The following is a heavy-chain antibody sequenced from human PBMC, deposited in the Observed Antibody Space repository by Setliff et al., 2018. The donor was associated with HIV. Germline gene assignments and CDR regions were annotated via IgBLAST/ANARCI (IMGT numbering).Heavy chain of an antibody. D-gene: IGHD2-2*01. Sequence: WASVKVSCKASGCTFSSYAISWVRQAPGQGLEWMGGIIPISGTVNYAQKFWGRVTITTHESTSTAYMELSSLRSEDTAVYYCARDFGGYCSSMSCPGLFDPWGQGTLVTVSS. J-gene: IGHJ5*02. CDR3: ARDFGGYCSSMSCPGLFDP. CDR2: IIPISGTV. V-gene: IGHV1-69*05. CDR1: GCTFSSYA.